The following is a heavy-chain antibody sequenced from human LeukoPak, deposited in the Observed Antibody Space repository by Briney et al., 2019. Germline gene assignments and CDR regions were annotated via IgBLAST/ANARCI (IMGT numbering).Heavy chain of an antibody. J-gene: IGHJ4*02. Sequence: GGSLRLSCAASGFSCDDYAMHWVRQAPGKGLVWVSGISWNSGNIGYADSVKGRFTISRDNAKNSLYLQMNSLRADDPALYYCAKDTRGYSYGSYFDYWGQGTLVTVSS. CDR2: ISWNSGNI. D-gene: IGHD5-18*01. CDR3: AKDTRGYSYGSYFDY. V-gene: IGHV3-9*01. CDR1: GFSCDDYA.